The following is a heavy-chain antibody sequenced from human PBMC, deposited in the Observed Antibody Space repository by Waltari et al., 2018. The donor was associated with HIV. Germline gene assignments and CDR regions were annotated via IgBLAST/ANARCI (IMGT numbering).Heavy chain of an antibody. CDR2: IDWDDDK. J-gene: IGHJ4*02. CDR3: ARVHSGSYWGGYFDY. V-gene: IGHV2-70*15. D-gene: IGHD1-26*01. CDR1: GFSLSTSGMC. Sequence: QVTLRESGPALVKPTQTLTLTCTFSGFSLSTSGMCVSWIRQPPGKALEWLARIDWDDDKYYSTSLKTRLTISKDTSKNQVVLTMTNMDPVDTATYYCARVHSGSYWGGYFDYWGQGTLVTVSS.